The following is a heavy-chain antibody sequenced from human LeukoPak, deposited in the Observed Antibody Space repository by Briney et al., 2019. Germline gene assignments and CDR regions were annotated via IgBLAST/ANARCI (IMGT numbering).Heavy chain of an antibody. CDR1: GGSLRSTNYY. Sequence: PSETLSLTRTVSGGSLRSTNYYWGWIRQPPGKGLQWIGSIYYSGGTFYNPSLKSRVTISVDTSKNQFSLKLNSVTAADTAVYYCASHDSSGYYYFDYWGQGALVTVSS. D-gene: IGHD3-22*01. CDR2: IYYSGGT. V-gene: IGHV4-39*01. J-gene: IGHJ4*02. CDR3: ASHDSSGYYYFDY.